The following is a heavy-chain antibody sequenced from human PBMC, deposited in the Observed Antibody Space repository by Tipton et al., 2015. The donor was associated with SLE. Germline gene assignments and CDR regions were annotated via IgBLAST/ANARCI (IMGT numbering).Heavy chain of an antibody. CDR2: IYSSGSA. CDR1: GGSITSGNYF. D-gene: IGHD6-6*01. CDR3: ASGPSSIAALTWFDP. J-gene: IGHJ5*02. Sequence: TLSLTCTVSGGSITSGNYFWTWIRQPAGKGLEWIGNIYSSGSANSNPSLESRVTISIDTSKNQFSLKLTSVTAADTAVYYCASGPSSIAALTWFDPWGQGTLVTVSS. V-gene: IGHV4-61*09.